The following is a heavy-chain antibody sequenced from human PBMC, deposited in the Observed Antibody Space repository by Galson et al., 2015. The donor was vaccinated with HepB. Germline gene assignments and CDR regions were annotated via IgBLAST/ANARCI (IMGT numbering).Heavy chain of an antibody. D-gene: IGHD6-19*01. Sequence: LTCTVSGGSISSDYWGWIRQPPGKGLEWIGTIHYSGSTHYNPSLKITMSVDTSKNQFSLKLSSVTATDTAVYYCVRSIGWYRFDLWGQGTLVSVSS. CDR3: VRSIGWYRFDL. CDR2: IHYSGST. V-gene: IGHV4-39*01. CDR1: GGSISSDY. J-gene: IGHJ4*02.